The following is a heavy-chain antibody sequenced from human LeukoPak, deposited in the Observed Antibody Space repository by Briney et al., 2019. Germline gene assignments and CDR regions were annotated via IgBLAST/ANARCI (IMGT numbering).Heavy chain of an antibody. V-gene: IGHV1-46*01. CDR2: INPSGGST. J-gene: IGHJ4*02. Sequence: ASVKVSCKASGGTFSSYAISWVRQAPGQGLEWMGIINPSGGSTSYAQKFQGRVTMTRDTSTSTVYMELSSLRSEDTAVYYCARRDSSKNDYWGQGTLVTVSS. CDR1: GGTFSSYA. CDR3: ARRDSSKNDY. D-gene: IGHD6-19*01.